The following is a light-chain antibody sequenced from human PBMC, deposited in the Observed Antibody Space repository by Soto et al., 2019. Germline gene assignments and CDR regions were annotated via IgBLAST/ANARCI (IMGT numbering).Light chain of an antibody. CDR2: EAS. Sequence: IQMTQSPSTLSASVGDRVTITCRASQGISSALAWYQQKPGKAPKLLIYEASILQSGVPSRFSGSRSGTEFTLTISSLQPEDFAAYYCQQFNNYPLTFGGGTKVDIK. J-gene: IGKJ4*01. CDR3: QQFNNYPLT. CDR1: QGISSA. V-gene: IGKV1D-13*01.